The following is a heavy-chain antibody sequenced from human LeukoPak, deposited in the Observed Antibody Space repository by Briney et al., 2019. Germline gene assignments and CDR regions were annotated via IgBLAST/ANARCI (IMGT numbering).Heavy chain of an antibody. CDR1: GYTFTRYY. J-gene: IGHJ5*02. V-gene: IGHV1-46*01. CDR2: INPSGGST. CDR3: ARALGYSSSWYSFWFDP. Sequence: ASVNVSCKASGYTFTRYYMQWVRQAAGQGLEGMGIINPSGGSTSYAQKFQGRVTMTRDTSTSTVYMELSSLRFEDTAVYYCARALGYSSSWYSFWFDPWGQGTLVTVSS. D-gene: IGHD6-13*01.